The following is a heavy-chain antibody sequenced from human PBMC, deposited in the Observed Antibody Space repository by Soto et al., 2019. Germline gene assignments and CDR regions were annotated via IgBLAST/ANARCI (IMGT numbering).Heavy chain of an antibody. D-gene: IGHD2-15*01. Sequence: KELEWVSAISCSGGSTYYADSVQGRFTISREDSKNTLYLQMNSLRAEDTAVDFFFFQARGGIRVYLPVSAFLLNRSSDL. CDR2: ISCSGGST. CDR3: FFQARGGIRVYLPVSAFLLNRSSDL. J-gene: IGHJ2*01. V-gene: IGHV3-23*01.